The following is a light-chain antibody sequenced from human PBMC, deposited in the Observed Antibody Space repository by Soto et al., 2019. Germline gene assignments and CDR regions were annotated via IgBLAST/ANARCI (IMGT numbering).Light chain of an antibody. CDR3: RSYQSSRTLGV. V-gene: IGLV2-14*01. J-gene: IGLJ2*01. CDR2: DIS. CDR1: SSDVGGYNY. Sequence: QSVLTQPASVSGSPGQSITISCTGTSSDVGGYNYVSWYQQHPGTAPKLLIYDISNRPSGVSNRFSGSKSGTTASLTISGLQAEDEADYYCRSYQSSRTLGVFGGGTKVTVL.